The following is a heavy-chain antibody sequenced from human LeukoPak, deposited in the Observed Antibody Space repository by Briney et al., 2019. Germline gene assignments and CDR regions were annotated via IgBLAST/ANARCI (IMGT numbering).Heavy chain of an antibody. V-gene: IGHV4-59*12. CDR1: GGSISSYY. CDR2: IYYSGST. CDR3: ARDRGSSFRETDAFDI. D-gene: IGHD1-26*01. J-gene: IGHJ3*02. Sequence: SETLSLTCTVSGGSISSYYWSWIRQPPGKGLEWIGSIYYSGSTYYNPSLKSRVTISVDTSKNQFSLKLSSVTAADTAVYYCARDRGSSFRETDAFDIWGQGTMVTVSS.